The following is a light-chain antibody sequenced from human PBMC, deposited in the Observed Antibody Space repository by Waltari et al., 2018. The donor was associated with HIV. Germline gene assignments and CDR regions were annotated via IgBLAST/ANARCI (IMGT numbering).Light chain of an antibody. J-gene: IGLJ3*02. Sequence: QSALTQPRSVSGSPGQSVTISCTGTSTDVGGYQYVSWYQKHPGKAPKLIIFDVTHRPSGVPDRFSGSKSGNTASLTISGLQAADEADFYCSSYAGSYTWLFGGGTKVTVL. V-gene: IGLV2-11*01. CDR2: DVT. CDR3: SSYAGSYTWL. CDR1: STDVGGYQY.